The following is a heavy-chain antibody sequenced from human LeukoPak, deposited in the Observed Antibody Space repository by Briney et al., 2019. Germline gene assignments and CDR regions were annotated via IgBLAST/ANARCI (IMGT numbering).Heavy chain of an antibody. J-gene: IGHJ6*03. D-gene: IGHD6-13*01. CDR3: ARGGLAAGTFYYYMDV. CDR1: GGTFSSYA. CDR2: IIPIFGTA. Sequence: SVKVSCKASGGTFSSYAISWVRQAPGQGLEWMGGIIPIFGTANYAQKFQGRVTITTDESASTAYMELSSLRSEDTAVYYCARGGLAAGTFYYYMDVWGKGTTVTVSS. V-gene: IGHV1-69*05.